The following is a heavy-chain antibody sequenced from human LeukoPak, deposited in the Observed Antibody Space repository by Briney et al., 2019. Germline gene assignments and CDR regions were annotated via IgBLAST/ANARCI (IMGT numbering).Heavy chain of an antibody. J-gene: IGHJ4*02. CDR1: VYTLTKLS. Sequence: ASVTVSFTFSVYTLTKLSMHWVRQAPGKGLGWMGGFDTEDGETIYAQKFQGRVTMTEDTSTDTAYMELSSLRSEDTAVYYCATAGAYPTVAAIDYWGQGTLVTVSS. CDR3: ATAGAYPTVAAIDY. D-gene: IGHD6-19*01. V-gene: IGHV1-24*01. CDR2: FDTEDGET.